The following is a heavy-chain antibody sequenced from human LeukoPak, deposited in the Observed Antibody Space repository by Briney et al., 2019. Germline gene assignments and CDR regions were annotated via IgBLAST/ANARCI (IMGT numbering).Heavy chain of an antibody. Sequence: PGGSLKLSCAASGFTFSGSAMHWVRQASGKGLEWVGRIRSKANSYATAYAASVKGRFTISRDDSKNTAYLQMNSLKTEDTAVYCCTRRKTTAGPNDAFDIWGQGTMVTVSS. CDR2: IRSKANSYAT. CDR1: GFTFSGSA. J-gene: IGHJ3*02. V-gene: IGHV3-73*01. CDR3: TRRKTTAGPNDAFDI. D-gene: IGHD4-11*01.